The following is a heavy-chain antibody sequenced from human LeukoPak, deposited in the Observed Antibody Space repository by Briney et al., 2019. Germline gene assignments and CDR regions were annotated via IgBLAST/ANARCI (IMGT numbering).Heavy chain of an antibody. CDR2: INPNSGGT. D-gene: IGHD4-17*01. Sequence: GASVKVSCKASGYTFTGYYMHWVRQAPGQGLEWMGWINPNSGGTNYAQKFQGRVTMTRDTSISTAYMELSSLRSEDTAVYYCARGPDDYGEENHCDYWGQGTLVTVSS. V-gene: IGHV1-2*02. CDR1: GYTFTGYY. J-gene: IGHJ4*02. CDR3: ARGPDDYGEENHCDY.